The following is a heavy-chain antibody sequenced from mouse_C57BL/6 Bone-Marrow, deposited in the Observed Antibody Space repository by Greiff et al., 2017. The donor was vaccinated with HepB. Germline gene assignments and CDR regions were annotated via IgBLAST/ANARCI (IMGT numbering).Heavy chain of an antibody. D-gene: IGHD3-2*02. V-gene: IGHV5-4*01. Sequence: EVKLVESGGGLVKPGGSLKLSCAASGFTFSSYAMSWVRQTPEKRLEWVATISDGGSYTYYPDNVKGRFTISRDNAKNNLYLQMSHLKSEDTAMYYCAREGAAQNYWGQGTTLTVSS. CDR1: GFTFSSYA. CDR2: ISDGGSYT. CDR3: AREGAAQNY. J-gene: IGHJ2*01.